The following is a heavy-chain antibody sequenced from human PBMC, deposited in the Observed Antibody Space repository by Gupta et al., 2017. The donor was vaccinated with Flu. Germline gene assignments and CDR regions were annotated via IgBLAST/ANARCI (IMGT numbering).Heavy chain of an antibody. CDR3: ARERRDGYNWKDH. Sequence: QIQLVQSGAEVKKPGASVKVSCKVSGYTFNSYGISWVRQAPGQGLEWMGWISAYNGETNYAQKFQGRVTMTTDTSTSTAYLELRSLRSDDTAMYYCARERRDGYNWKDHWGRGTLVTVSS. V-gene: IGHV1-18*01. D-gene: IGHD1-1*01. CDR2: ISAYNGET. CDR1: GYTFNSYG. J-gene: IGHJ4*02.